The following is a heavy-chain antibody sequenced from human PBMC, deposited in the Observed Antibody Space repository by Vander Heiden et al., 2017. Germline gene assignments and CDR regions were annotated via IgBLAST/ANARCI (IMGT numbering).Heavy chain of an antibody. D-gene: IGHD2-2*01. J-gene: IGHJ4*02. Sequence: QVQLHESGPGLVKPSQPLSLTCTVSGVSISSGGYYWSWIRQHPGKGLEWIGYIYYSGSTYYNPSLKSRVTISVDTSKNQFSMKLSSVTAADTAVYYCAAVVPAAMGFDYWGQGTLVTVSS. CDR2: IYYSGST. V-gene: IGHV4-31*03. CDR1: GVSISSGGYY. CDR3: AAVVPAAMGFDY.